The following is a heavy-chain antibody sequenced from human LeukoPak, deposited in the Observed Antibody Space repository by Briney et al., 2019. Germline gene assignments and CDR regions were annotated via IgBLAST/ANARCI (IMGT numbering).Heavy chain of an antibody. D-gene: IGHD6-6*01. CDR2: INWNGGST. CDR3: ARGSSSSSLFDY. Sequence: GGSLRLSCAASGFTFSSYSMNWVRQAPGKGLEWVSGINWNGGSTHYADSVKGRFTISRDNAKNSLYLQMNSLRAEDTALYHCARGSSSSSLFDYWGQGTLVTVPS. CDR1: GFTFSSYS. J-gene: IGHJ4*02. V-gene: IGHV3-20*01.